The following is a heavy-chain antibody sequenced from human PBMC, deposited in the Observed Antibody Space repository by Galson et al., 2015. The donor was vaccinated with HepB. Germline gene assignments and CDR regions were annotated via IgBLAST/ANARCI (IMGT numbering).Heavy chain of an antibody. D-gene: IGHD3-22*01. J-gene: IGHJ4*02. CDR2: MNPNSGNT. V-gene: IGHV1-8*01. CDR3: ARGSRITMIVVPRALDY. Sequence: SVKVSCKASGYTFTSYDINWVRQATGQGLEWMGWMNPNSGNTGCAQKFQGRVTMTRNTSISTAYMELSSLRSEDTAVYYCARGSRITMIVVPRALDYWGQGTLVTVSS. CDR1: GYTFTSYD.